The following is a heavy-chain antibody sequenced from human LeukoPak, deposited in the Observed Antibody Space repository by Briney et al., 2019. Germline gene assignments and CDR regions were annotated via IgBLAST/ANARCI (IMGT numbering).Heavy chain of an antibody. J-gene: IGHJ4*02. V-gene: IGHV3-23*01. D-gene: IGHD6-19*01. Sequence: PGGSLRLSCAASGFTFNSYAMYWVRQAPGKGLEWVSGIFGSGGSAHYADSVKGRFTISRDNSKDTVYLEMNSLRAEDTAVYYCAKTTTGYSSGRSPGWPVDYWGQGTLVTVSS. CDR1: GFTFNSYA. CDR2: IFGSGGSA. CDR3: AKTTTGYSSGRSPGWPVDY.